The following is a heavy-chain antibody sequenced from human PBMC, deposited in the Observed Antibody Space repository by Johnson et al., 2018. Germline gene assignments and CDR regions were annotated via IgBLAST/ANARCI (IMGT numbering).Heavy chain of an antibody. D-gene: IGHD1-14*01. CDR1: GFTFSNYN. CDR3: ASQPGGTQH. CDR2: ISSSSSTK. J-gene: IGHJ1*01. V-gene: IGHV3-48*02. Sequence: EVQLVESGGGLVQPGGSLILSCAASGFTFSNYNMNWVRQAPGKGLEWLSYISSSSSTKYYADSVKGRFTISRDNAKNSLYLQMNSLRDEDTAVYYCASQPGGTQHWGQGTLVTVSS.